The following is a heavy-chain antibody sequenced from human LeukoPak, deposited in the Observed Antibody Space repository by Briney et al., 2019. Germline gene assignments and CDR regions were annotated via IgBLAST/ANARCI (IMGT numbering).Heavy chain of an antibody. D-gene: IGHD3-9*01. CDR2: ISSSSSYI. CDR1: GFTFSSYS. V-gene: IGHV3-21*01. CDR3: ARSYYDILTGYYNVGPQDY. Sequence: PGGSLRLSCAASGFTFSSYSMNWVRQAPGKGLEWVSSISSSSSYIYYADSVKGRFTISRDNAKNSLYLQMNSLRAEDTAVYYCARSYYDILTGYYNVGPQDYWGQGTLVTVSS. J-gene: IGHJ4*02.